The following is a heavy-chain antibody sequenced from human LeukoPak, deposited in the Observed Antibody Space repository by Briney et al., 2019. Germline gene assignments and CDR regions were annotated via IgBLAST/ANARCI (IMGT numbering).Heavy chain of an antibody. D-gene: IGHD4-17*01. V-gene: IGHV3-23*01. J-gene: IGHJ4*02. CDR1: GFTFSNYA. CDR2: ISGSGYST. Sequence: GGSLRLSCAASGFTFSNYAMNWVRQAPGKGLEWVSVISGSGYSTYYADSVKGRFTISRDNSKNTLYLQTNSLRAEDTAVYYCAKDYGDYAYYFHYWGQGALVTVSS. CDR3: AKDYGDYAYYFHY.